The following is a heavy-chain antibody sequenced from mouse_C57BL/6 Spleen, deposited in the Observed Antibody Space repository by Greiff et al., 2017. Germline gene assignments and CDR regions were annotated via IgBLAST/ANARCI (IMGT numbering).Heavy chain of an antibody. CDR1: GFNIKDYY. D-gene: IGHD2-4*01. CDR2: IDPEDGET. J-gene: IGHJ3*01. CDR3: AIYYDSSWFAY. Sequence: EVKLVESGAELVKPGASVKLSCTASGFNIKDYYMHWVKQRTEQGLEWIGRIDPEDGETKYAPKFQGKATITADTSSNTAYLQLSSLTSEDTAVYYCAIYYDSSWFAYWGQGTLVTVSA. V-gene: IGHV14-2*01.